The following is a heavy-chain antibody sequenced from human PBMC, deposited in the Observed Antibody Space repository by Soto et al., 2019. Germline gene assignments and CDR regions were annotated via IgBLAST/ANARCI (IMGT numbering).Heavy chain of an antibody. CDR1: GYTFTSYG. CDR2: ISAYNGNT. J-gene: IGHJ4*02. Sequence: QVQLVQSGAEVKKPGASVKVSCKASGYTFTSYGISWVRQAPGQGLEWMGWISAYNGNTNYAQKLQCRVTMTTDTSTSTAYMELRSLRSDDTAVYYCARVSFDCSSTSCYYDYYFDYWGQGTLVTVSS. CDR3: ARVSFDCSSTSCYYDYYFDY. V-gene: IGHV1-18*01. D-gene: IGHD2-2*01.